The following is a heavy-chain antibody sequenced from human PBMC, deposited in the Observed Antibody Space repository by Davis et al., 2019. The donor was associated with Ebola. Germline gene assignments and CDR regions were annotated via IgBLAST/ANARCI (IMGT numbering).Heavy chain of an antibody. Sequence: AASVKVSCKASGGTFSSYAISWVRQAPGQGLEWMGGIIPIFGTANYAQKFQGRVTITADESTSTAYMELSSLRSDDTAVYYCARDGSTSDQKSGELDYWGQGPLVTVSS. CDR2: IIPIFGTA. CDR1: GGTFSSYA. CDR3: ARDGSTSDQKSGELDY. V-gene: IGHV1-69*13. D-gene: IGHD7-27*01. J-gene: IGHJ4*02.